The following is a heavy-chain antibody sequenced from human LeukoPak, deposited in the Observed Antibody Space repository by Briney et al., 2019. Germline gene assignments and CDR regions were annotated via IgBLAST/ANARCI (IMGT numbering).Heavy chain of an antibody. CDR3: ARATTTGFLERTSAFDI. Sequence: PGGSLRLSCAASGLTFSNYWMSWVRQAPGKGLEWVANINKDGSGKYYVDSVKGRFTSSRDNAKKSLYLQMNSLTAEDTAVYYCARATTTGFLERTSAFDIWGQGTMVTVSS. CDR2: INKDGSGK. V-gene: IGHV3-7*01. D-gene: IGHD3-3*01. CDR1: GLTFSNYW. J-gene: IGHJ3*02.